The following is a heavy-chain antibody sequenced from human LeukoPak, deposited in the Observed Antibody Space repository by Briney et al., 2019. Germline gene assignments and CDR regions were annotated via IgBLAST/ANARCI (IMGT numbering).Heavy chain of an antibody. V-gene: IGHV1-69*13. J-gene: IGHJ4*02. CDR2: IIPIFGTA. CDR1: GYTFTSYG. CDR3: ARRERRDGYNPFDY. Sequence: ASVKVSCKASGYTFTSYGISWVRQAPGQGLEWMGGIIPIFGTANYAQKFQGRVTITADESTSTAYLQWSSLKASDTAMYYCARRERRDGYNPFDYWGQGTLVTVSS. D-gene: IGHD5-24*01.